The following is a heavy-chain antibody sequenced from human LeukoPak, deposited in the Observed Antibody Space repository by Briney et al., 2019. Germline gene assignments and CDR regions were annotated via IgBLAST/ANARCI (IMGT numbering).Heavy chain of an antibody. CDR3: ARDRDDILTGYGFDY. CDR2: IYTSGST. CDR1: GGSISSYY. D-gene: IGHD3-9*01. Sequence: PSETLSLTCTVSGGSISSYYWSWIRQPAGKGLEWIGRIYTSGSTNYNPSLKSRVTMSVDTSKNQFSLKLSSVTAADTAVYYCARDRDDILTGYGFDYWGQGTLVTVSS. V-gene: IGHV4-4*07. J-gene: IGHJ4*02.